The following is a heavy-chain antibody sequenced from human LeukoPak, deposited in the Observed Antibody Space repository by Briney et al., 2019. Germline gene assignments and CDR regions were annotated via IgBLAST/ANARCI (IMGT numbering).Heavy chain of an antibody. Sequence: PSETLSLTCAVSGGSISSGGYSWSWIRQPPGKGLEWIGYIYHSGSTYYNPSLKSRVTISVDTSKNQFSLKLSSVTAADTAVYYCARDYDPDSGFDYWGQGTLVTVSS. CDR2: IYHSGST. CDR3: ARDYDPDSGFDY. J-gene: IGHJ4*02. V-gene: IGHV4-30-2*01. D-gene: IGHD3-3*01. CDR1: GGSISSGGYS.